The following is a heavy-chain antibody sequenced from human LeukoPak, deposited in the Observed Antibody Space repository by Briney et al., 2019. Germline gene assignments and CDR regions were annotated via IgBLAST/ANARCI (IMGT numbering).Heavy chain of an antibody. CDR1: GGSISSSSYY. J-gene: IGHJ5*02. Sequence: SETLSLTCTVSGGSISSSSYYWGWIRQPPGKGLEWIGSIYYSGSTYYNPSLKSRVTISVDTSKNQFSLKLSSVTAADTAVYYCARGDYYGSRKFDPWGQGTLVTVSS. D-gene: IGHD3-10*01. CDR2: IYYSGST. CDR3: ARGDYYGSRKFDP. V-gene: IGHV4-39*07.